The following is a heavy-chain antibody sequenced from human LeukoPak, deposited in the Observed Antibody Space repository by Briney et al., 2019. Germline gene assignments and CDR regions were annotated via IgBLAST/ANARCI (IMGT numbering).Heavy chain of an antibody. D-gene: IGHD6-13*01. Sequence: SVKVSCKASGGTFSSYAISWVRQAPGQGLEWMGGSIPIFGTANYAQKFQGRVTITTDESTSTAYMELSSLRSEDTAVYYCARGIAAAGTLPSRFDPWGQGTLVTVSS. CDR3: ARGIAAAGTLPSRFDP. J-gene: IGHJ5*02. CDR1: GGTFSSYA. V-gene: IGHV1-69*05. CDR2: SIPIFGTA.